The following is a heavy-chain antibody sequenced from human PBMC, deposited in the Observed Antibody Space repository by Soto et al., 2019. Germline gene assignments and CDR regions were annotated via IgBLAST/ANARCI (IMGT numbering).Heavy chain of an antibody. D-gene: IGHD3-3*01. J-gene: IGHJ5*02. CDR1: GYTLTELS. Sequence: ASVKVSCKVSGYTLTELSMHWVRQSPGKGLEWMGGFDPEDGETIYAQKFQGRVTMTEDTSTDTAYMELSSLRSEDTAVYYCATSYYDFWSGFFDPWGQGTLVTVSS. CDR3: ATSYYDFWSGFFDP. CDR2: FDPEDGET. V-gene: IGHV1-24*01.